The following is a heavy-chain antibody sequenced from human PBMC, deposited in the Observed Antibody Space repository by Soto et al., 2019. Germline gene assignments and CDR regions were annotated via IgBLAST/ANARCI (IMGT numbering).Heavy chain of an antibody. Sequence: GESLKISCKGSGYSFTSYWIGWVRQMPGKGLECMGIIYPGDSDTRYSPSFQGQVTISADKSISTAYLQWSSLKASDTAMYYCARHSSIVVVPAANWTYYYGMDVWGQGTTVTVSS. CDR1: GYSFTSYW. CDR2: IYPGDSDT. J-gene: IGHJ6*02. CDR3: ARHSSIVVVPAANWTYYYGMDV. V-gene: IGHV5-51*01. D-gene: IGHD2-2*01.